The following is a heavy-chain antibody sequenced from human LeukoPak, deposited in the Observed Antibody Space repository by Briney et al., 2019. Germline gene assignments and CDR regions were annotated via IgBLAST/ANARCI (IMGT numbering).Heavy chain of an antibody. CDR1: GFTFSTYA. D-gene: IGHD3-10*02. V-gene: IGHV3-23*01. J-gene: IGHJ4*02. CDR3: AKVRYVLYYLDS. Sequence: GGSLRLSCAASGFTFSTYAMHWVRQGPGKGLEWVSLISGTGGSTSYADSVKGRFTISRDNSKNTLYLQMNSLRAEDTAFYYCAKVRYVLYYLDSWGQGTLVTVSS. CDR2: ISGTGGST.